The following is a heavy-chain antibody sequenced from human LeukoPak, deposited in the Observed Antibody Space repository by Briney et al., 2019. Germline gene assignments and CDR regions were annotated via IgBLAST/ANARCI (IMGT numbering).Heavy chain of an antibody. J-gene: IGHJ3*02. CDR2: INPNSGGT. CDR3: AREGSGDDAFDI. CDR1: GYTFTGYY. Sequence: ASVKVSCKASGYTFTGYYMHWVRQAPGQGLEWMGWINPNSGGTNYAQKFQGRVTMTRDTSISTAYMEMSRLRSDDTAVYYCAREGSGDDAFDIWGQGTMVTVSS. D-gene: IGHD2-15*01. V-gene: IGHV1-2*02.